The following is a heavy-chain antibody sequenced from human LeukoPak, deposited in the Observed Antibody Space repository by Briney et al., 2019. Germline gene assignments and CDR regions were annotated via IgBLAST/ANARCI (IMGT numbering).Heavy chain of an antibody. CDR2: IYPSGGST. CDR3: AIGYCRGGSCDDEPGDAFDI. J-gene: IGHJ3*02. V-gene: IGHV1-46*01. D-gene: IGHD2-15*01. Sequence: ASVKVSCKASGYTFTSYYIHWVRQAPGQGPEWMGIIYPSGGSTTYAQKFQGRITMTRDMSTSTVYMELSSLRSEDTAVYYCAIGYCRGGSCDDEPGDAFDIWGQGTMVAVSS. CDR1: GYTFTSYY.